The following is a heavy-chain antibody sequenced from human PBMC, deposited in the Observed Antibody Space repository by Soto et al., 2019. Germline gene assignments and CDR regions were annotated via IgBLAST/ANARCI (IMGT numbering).Heavy chain of an antibody. Sequence: DVQLLESGGGLVQPGGSLRLSCVASGFTFSNYAMCWVRQAPGKGLEWVSTISGSGGTTYYADSVKGRVTISRDNSKNTIYLQMNSLTTGDTAIYYCAKDSIGLGDYVLYSWGQGTLVTVSS. D-gene: IGHD4-17*01. CDR2: ISGSGGTT. J-gene: IGHJ4*02. CDR1: GFTFSNYA. V-gene: IGHV3-23*01. CDR3: AKDSIGLGDYVLYS.